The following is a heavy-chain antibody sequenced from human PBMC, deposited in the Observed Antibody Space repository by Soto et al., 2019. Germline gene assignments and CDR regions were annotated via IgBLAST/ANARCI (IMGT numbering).Heavy chain of an antibody. J-gene: IGHJ6*02. CDR3: ARVGTGVAPGYYNGMDV. CDR1: GGTFSSYA. Sequence: QVQLVQSGAEVKKPGSSVKVSCKASGGTFSSYAISWVRQAPGQGLEWMGGIIPIFGTANYAQKFQGRVTITADESTSTAYMELSSLGSEDTAVYYCARVGTGVAPGYYNGMDVWGQGTTVTVSS. CDR2: IIPIFGTA. V-gene: IGHV1-69*01. D-gene: IGHD5-12*01.